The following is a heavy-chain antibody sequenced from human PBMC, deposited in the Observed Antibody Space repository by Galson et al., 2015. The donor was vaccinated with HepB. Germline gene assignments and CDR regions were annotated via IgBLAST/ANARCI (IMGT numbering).Heavy chain of an antibody. Sequence: VKVSCKASGYTFIGYSLYWVRQAPGQGLEWMGLINPSGGGTTYAQKFQGRVTMTRDTSISTAYMELSSLRYDDVAVYYCARRGNFWEIDYWGQGTLLTVSS. J-gene: IGHJ4*02. D-gene: IGHD1-26*01. CDR2: INPSGGGT. V-gene: IGHV1-2*06. CDR3: ARRGNFWEIDY. CDR1: GYTFIGYS.